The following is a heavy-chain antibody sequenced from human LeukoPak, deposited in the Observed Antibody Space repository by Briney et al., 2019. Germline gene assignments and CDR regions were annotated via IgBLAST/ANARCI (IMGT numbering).Heavy chain of an antibody. CDR2: IYYSGST. Sequence: TSETLSLTCTVSGGSISSSSYYWGWIRQPPGKGLEWIGSIYYSGSTYYNPSLKSRVTISVDTSKNQFSLKLSSVTAADTAVYYCARDQPWLVQAGIDYWGQGTLVTVSS. CDR1: GGSISSSSYY. D-gene: IGHD6-19*01. CDR3: ARDQPWLVQAGIDY. J-gene: IGHJ4*02. V-gene: IGHV4-39*07.